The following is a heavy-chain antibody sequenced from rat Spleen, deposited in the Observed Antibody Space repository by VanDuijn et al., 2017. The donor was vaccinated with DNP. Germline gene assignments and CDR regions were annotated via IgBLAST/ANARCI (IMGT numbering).Heavy chain of an antibody. D-gene: IGHD1-12*01. CDR1: GFIFSNYW. CDR2: ISYNGGTP. J-gene: IGHJ4*01. Sequence: EVLLVESDGGLVQPGRSLKLSCLASGFIFSNYWMTWVRQAPAKGLEWVATISYNGGTPYYRDSVKGRFTISRDNAQSTLYLQMDSLRSEDTATYYCARHRTIMPYYYAMDAWGQGASVTVSS. CDR3: ARHRTIMPYYYAMDA. V-gene: IGHV5-29*01.